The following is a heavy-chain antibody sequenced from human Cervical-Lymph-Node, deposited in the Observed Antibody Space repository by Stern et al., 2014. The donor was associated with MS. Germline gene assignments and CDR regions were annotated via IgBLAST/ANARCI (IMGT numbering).Heavy chain of an antibody. D-gene: IGHD3-10*01. CDR2: IRGGGGDT. CDR3: ARLGSGASSYFYAMDV. V-gene: IGHV3-23*04. J-gene: IGHJ6*02. CDR1: GFTFRFYV. Sequence: EVQLVESGGGLVQPGGSLRLSGAASGFTFRFYVVSWVRQPPGKGLEWVSVIRGGGGDTNYADSVKGRFTISRDNSKNTVYLQMNSLRGDDTAEYYCARLGSGASSYFYAMDVWGQGTAVIVSS.